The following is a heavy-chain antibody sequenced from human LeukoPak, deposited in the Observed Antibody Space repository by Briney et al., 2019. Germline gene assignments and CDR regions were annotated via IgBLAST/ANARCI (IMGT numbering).Heavy chain of an antibody. Sequence: SETLSLTCTVSGGSISSSSYYWGWIRQPPGKGLEWIGSIYYSGSTYYNPSLKSRVTISVDTSKNQFSLKLSSVTAAGTAVYYCARGPRLLWFGELPHYYFDYWGQGTLVTVSS. V-gene: IGHV4-39*07. CDR1: GGSISSSSYY. J-gene: IGHJ4*02. CDR3: ARGPRLLWFGELPHYYFDY. D-gene: IGHD3-10*01. CDR2: IYYSGST.